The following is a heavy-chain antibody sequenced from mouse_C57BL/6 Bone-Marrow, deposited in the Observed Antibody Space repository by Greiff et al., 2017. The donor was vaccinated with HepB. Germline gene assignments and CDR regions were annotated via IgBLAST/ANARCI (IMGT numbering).Heavy chain of an antibody. J-gene: IGHJ4*01. Sequence: EVMLVESGEGLVKPGGSLKLSCAASGFTFSSYAMSWVRQTPEKRLEWVAYISSGGDYIYYADTVKGRFTISRDNARNTLYLQMSSLKSEDTAMYYCTRVYDYDDGYAMDYWGQGTSVTVSS. CDR3: TRVYDYDDGYAMDY. CDR2: ISSGGDYI. D-gene: IGHD2-4*01. CDR1: GFTFSSYA. V-gene: IGHV5-9-1*02.